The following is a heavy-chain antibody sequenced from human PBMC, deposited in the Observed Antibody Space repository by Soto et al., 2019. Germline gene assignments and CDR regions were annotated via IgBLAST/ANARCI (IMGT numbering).Heavy chain of an antibody. CDR3: AREGSTYGSTFDY. CDR2: IDVGNGHT. CDR1: GHTSIDYA. D-gene: IGHD3-10*01. V-gene: IGHV1-3*01. Sequence: QVQLVQSGAEVKKPGASVKVSCKASGHTSIDYAVHWVRQAPGQRLEWMGRIDVGNGHTKFSQKFQGRVTITTDTSASIAYMELSSLRSEDTAVFYCAREGSTYGSTFDYWGQGTLVTVSS. J-gene: IGHJ4*02.